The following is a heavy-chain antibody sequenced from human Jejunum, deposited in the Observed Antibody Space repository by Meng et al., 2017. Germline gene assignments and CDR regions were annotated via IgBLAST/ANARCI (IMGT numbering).Heavy chain of an antibody. CDR3: AREGNYYGSGSSPLDS. CDR2: INPNSGGT. CDR1: GYTFTGYY. D-gene: IGHD3-10*01. V-gene: IGHV1-2*06. J-gene: IGHJ4*02. Sequence: QWPLVQSGAEVKKPGASVTLSCKTSGYTFTGYYVHWVRQAPGQGLGWMGRINPNSGGTNFAQKFQGRITMARDTSISTAYMGLTTLRSDDTAVYYCAREGNYYGSGSSPLDSWGQGALVTVSS.